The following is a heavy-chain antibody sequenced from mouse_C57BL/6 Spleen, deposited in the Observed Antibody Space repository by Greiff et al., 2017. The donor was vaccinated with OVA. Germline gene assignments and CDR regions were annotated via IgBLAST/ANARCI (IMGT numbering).Heavy chain of an antibody. D-gene: IGHD2-2*01. CDR1: GFTFSSYG. CDR3: AVYYGYDGSYAMDY. J-gene: IGHJ4*01. V-gene: IGHV5-6*01. CDR2: ISSGGSYT. Sequence: EVKLVESGGDLVKPGGSLKLSCAASGFTFSSYGMSWVRQTPDKRLEWVATISSGGSYTYYPDSVKGRFTISRDNAKNTLYLQMSSLKSEDTAMYYCAVYYGYDGSYAMDYWGQGTSVTVSS.